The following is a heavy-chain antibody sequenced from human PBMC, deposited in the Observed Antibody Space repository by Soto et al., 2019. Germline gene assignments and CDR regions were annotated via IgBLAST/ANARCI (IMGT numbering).Heavy chain of an antibody. J-gene: IGHJ6*02. CDR2: ISYDGRNK. CDR1: GFTFSSYA. CDR3: ARDVYSDYYYGMDV. D-gene: IGHD5-18*01. Sequence: QVQLVESGGGVVQPGRSLRLSCAASGFTFSSYAMHWVRQAPGKGLEWVAVISYDGRNKYYADSVKGRFTISRDNSTNTLYLQMNSLRAEDTAVYYCARDVYSDYYYGMDVWGQGTTVTVSS. V-gene: IGHV3-30*04.